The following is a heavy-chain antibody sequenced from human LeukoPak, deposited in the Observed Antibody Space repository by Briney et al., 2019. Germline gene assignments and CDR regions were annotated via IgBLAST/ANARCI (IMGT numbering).Heavy chain of an antibody. CDR1: GYTFTGYY. J-gene: IGHJ4*02. Sequence: ASVTVSCKASGYTFTGYYMHWVRQAPGQGLEWMGWINPNSGGTNYAQKFQGRVTMTRDTSISTAYMELSRLRSDDTAVYYCARERNRYDYVWGSYRSQFDYWGQGTLVTVSS. CDR2: INPNSGGT. D-gene: IGHD3-16*02. V-gene: IGHV1-2*02. CDR3: ARERNRYDYVWGSYRSQFDY.